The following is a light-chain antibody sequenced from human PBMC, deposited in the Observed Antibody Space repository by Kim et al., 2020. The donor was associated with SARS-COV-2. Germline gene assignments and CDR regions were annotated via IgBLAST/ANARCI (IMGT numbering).Light chain of an antibody. V-gene: IGKV4-1*01. CDR3: HQYYSSPPYT. CDR1: QSILYRSNNKNC. J-gene: IGKJ4*01. Sequence: TINCKSSQSILYRSNNKNCVAWYQQKPGQPPKLLIYWASTREAGVPDRFSGSGSGTDFTLTISSLQAEDVAVYYCHQYYSSPPYTFGGGTKVDIK. CDR2: WAS.